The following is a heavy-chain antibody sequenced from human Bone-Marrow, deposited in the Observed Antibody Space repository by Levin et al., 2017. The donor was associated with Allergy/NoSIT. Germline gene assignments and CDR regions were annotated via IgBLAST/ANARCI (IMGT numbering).Heavy chain of an antibody. Sequence: GESLKISCAVSGFTFSSYAMNWVRQAPGMGLEWVSAISGSGNNIYYTDSVQGRFTISRDNSKNTLYLQMNSLRAEDTAVYYCAKNADELLVTYYGMDVWGLGTTVTVSS. CDR3: AKNADELLVTYYGMDV. V-gene: IGHV3-23*01. D-gene: IGHD6-13*01. CDR2: ISGSGNNI. J-gene: IGHJ6*02. CDR1: GFTFSSYA.